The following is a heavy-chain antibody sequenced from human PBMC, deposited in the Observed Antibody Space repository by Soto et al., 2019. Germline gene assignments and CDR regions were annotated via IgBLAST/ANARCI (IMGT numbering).Heavy chain of an antibody. V-gene: IGHV3-74*01. J-gene: IGHJ6*02. CDR1: GFTFSSYW. D-gene: IGHD3-3*01. CDR3: ARDRVDFWSGYSSYYYYYYGMDV. Sequence: VGSLRLSCAASGFTFSSYWMHWVRQAPGKGLVWVSRINSDGSSTSYADSVKGRFTISRDNAKNTLYLQMNSLRAEDTAVYYCARDRVDFWSGYSSYYYYYYGMDVWGQGTTVTVSS. CDR2: INSDGSST.